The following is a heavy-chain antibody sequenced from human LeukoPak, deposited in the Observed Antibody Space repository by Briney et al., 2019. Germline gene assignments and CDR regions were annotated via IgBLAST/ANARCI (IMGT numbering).Heavy chain of an antibody. V-gene: IGHV4-39*01. J-gene: IGHJ5*02. CDR1: GGSISSSSYY. CDR2: IYYSGST. D-gene: IGHD3-16*01. CDR3: ARHPHGGPGLHNWFDP. Sequence: YPSETLSLTCTVSGGSISSSSYYWGWLRQPPGKGLEWIGSIYYSGSTSYNPSLKSRVTISVDTSKNQFSLKLSSVTAADTAVYYCARHPHGGPGLHNWFDPWGQGTLVTVSS.